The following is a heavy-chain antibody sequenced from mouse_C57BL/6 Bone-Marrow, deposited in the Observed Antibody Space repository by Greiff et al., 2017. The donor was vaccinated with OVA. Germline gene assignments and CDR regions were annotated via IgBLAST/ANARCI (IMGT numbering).Heavy chain of an antibody. D-gene: IGHD2-2*01. CDR3: ASSGYDD. J-gene: IGHJ2*01. V-gene: IGHV1-50*01. CDR1: GYTFTSYW. CDR2: IDPSDSYT. Sequence: QVQLQQPGAELVKPGASVKLSCKASGYTFTSYWMQWVKQRPGPGLEWIGEIDPSDSYTNYNQKFKGKATLTVDTSSSTAYMQLSSLTSEDSAVYYCASSGYDDWGQGTPLTVSS.